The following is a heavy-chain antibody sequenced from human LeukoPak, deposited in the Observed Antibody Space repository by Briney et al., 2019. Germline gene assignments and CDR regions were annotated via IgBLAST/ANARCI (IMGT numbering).Heavy chain of an antibody. CDR1: GGSISSYY. V-gene: IGHV4-59*08. J-gene: IGHJ6*02. D-gene: IGHD5-12*01. CDR2: IYYSGST. CDR3: GRCKGGWLPGDGMDV. Sequence: SETLSLTCTVSGGSISSYYWSWIRQPPGKGLEWIGYIYYSGSTNYNPSLKSRVTISVDTSKNQFSLKLTSVTAADTAVYYCGRCKGGWLPGDGMDVWGQGTLVTVSS.